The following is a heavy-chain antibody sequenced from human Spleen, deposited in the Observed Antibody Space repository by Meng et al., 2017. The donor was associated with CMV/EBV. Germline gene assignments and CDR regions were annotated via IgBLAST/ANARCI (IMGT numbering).Heavy chain of an antibody. CDR1: GYTFSDYY. Sequence: ASVKVSCKASGYTFSDYYMYWVRQAPVQGLEWMGWIKPNTGCTIHPQKFQGRVTVTRDTSISTVYLELSGLRSDDTAVYYCVKVIVQGVINRPNSDGMDVWGQGTAVTVSS. CDR2: IKPNTGCT. J-gene: IGHJ6*02. V-gene: IGHV1-2*02. D-gene: IGHD3-10*01. CDR3: VKVIVQGVINRPNSDGMDV.